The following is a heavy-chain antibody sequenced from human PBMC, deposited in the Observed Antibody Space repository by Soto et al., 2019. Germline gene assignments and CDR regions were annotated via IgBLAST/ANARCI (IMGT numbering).Heavy chain of an antibody. D-gene: IGHD5-12*01. CDR2: IGAYNGNT. V-gene: IGHV1-18*01. CDR1: GYTVTDYG. J-gene: IGHJ4*02. CDR3: ARGYGDYVLGLDY. Sequence: ALLTVSGNSSGYTVTDYGFDGLRQAPGQGLEWMGWIGAYNGNTNYAQKFQGRVTMTTDTSTSTGYMELRSLRSDDTAVYYCARGYGDYVLGLDYWGQGTLVTVSS.